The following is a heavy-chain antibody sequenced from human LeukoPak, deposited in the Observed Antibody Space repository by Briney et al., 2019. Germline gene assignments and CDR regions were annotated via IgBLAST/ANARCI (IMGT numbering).Heavy chain of an antibody. D-gene: IGHD3-22*01. J-gene: IGHJ4*02. Sequence: PGASLRLSCAASKFTFSNYAMSWVRQAPGKGLEWVSAISGSGATTYYADSVKGRFTISRDNSKNTLYLQMNSLRAEDTAVYYCANQYPYYYDSSGYAYWGQGTLVTVSS. CDR1: KFTFSNYA. V-gene: IGHV3-23*01. CDR3: ANQYPYYYDSSGYAY. CDR2: ISGSGATT.